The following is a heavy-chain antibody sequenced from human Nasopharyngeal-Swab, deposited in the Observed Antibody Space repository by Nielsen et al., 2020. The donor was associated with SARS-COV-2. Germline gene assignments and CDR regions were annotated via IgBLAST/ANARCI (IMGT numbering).Heavy chain of an antibody. V-gene: IGHV1-18*01. CDR2: ISAYNGNT. CDR1: GYTFTSYG. J-gene: IGHJ4*02. D-gene: IGHD2-8*02. CDR3: ARESHCTGGVCQETYYFDY. Sequence: ASVKVSCKASGYTFTSYGISWVRQASGQGLEWMGWISAYNGNTNYAQKLQGRVTMTTDTSTSTAYMELRSLRSDDTAVYYCARESHCTGGVCQETYYFDYWGQGTLVTVSS.